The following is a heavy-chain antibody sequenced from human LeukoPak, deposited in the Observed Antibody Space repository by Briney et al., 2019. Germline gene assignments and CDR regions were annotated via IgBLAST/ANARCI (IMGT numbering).Heavy chain of an antibody. J-gene: IGHJ4*02. D-gene: IGHD3-10*01. CDR1: GFTFSGYY. CDR2: ISPNSGGT. V-gene: IGHV1-2*02. CDR3: AREPSGSGGYDY. Sequence: GASVEVSCKASGFTFSGYYMHWVRQAPGQGLEWMAWISPNSGGTNYVQKFQGRVTVTRDTSISTDYMEISGLTSDDTALYYCAREPSGSGGYDYWGQGTLVTVSS.